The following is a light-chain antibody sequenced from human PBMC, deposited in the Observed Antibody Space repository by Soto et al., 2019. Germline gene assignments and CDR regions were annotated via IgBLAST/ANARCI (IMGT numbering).Light chain of an antibody. CDR1: QGISSY. V-gene: IGKV1-9*01. CDR2: AAS. J-gene: IGKJ1*01. Sequence: IPLTQSPSSLSASVGDRVTITCRASQGISSYLAWYQQKPGKAPKLLIYAASTLQSGVPSRFSGSGSGTDFTLTISSLQPEDFATYYCQQSYSTPVTFGQGTKVEIK. CDR3: QQSYSTPVT.